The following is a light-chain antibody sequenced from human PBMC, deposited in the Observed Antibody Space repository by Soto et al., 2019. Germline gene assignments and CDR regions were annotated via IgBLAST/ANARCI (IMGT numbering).Light chain of an antibody. CDR2: DVT. Sequence: QSALTQPASVSGSPGQSITFSCTGTSSDVGGYNYVSWYQHHPGKAPKLMIYDVTNRPSGVSNRFSGSKSGNTASLTISGLQAEDEADYYCTSYTTSSPYLVFGGATKLTVL. V-gene: IGLV2-14*03. CDR1: SSDVGGYNY. CDR3: TSYTTSSPYLV. J-gene: IGLJ3*02.